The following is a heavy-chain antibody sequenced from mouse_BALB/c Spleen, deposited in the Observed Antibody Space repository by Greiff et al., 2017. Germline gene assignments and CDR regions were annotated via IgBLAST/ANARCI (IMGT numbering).Heavy chain of an antibody. J-gene: IGHJ1*01. D-gene: IGHD1-1*01. V-gene: IGHV3-2*02. CDR2: ISYSGST. CDR3: ARIAYYGSSYWYFDV. CDR1: GYSITSDYA. Sequence: VQLQQSGPGLVKPSQSLSLTCTVTGYSITSDYAWNWIRQFPGNKLEWMGYISYSGSTSYNPSLKSRISITRDTSKNQFFLQLNSVTTEDTATYYCARIAYYGSSYWYFDVWGAGTTVTVSS.